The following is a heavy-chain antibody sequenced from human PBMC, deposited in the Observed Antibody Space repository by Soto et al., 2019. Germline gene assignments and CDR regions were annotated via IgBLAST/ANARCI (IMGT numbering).Heavy chain of an antibody. CDR2: INHSGST. V-gene: IGHV4-34*01. Sequence: PSETLSLTCAVYGGSFSGYYWSWTRQPPGKGLEWIGEINHSGSTNYNPSLKSRVTISVDKSKNQFSLKLSSVSSALRLYLQMNSLRAEDTAVYYCASITSHHSDLYLFDYWGQGTLVTVSS. CDR3: NSLRAEDTAVYYCASITSHHSDLYLFDY. CDR1: GGSFSGYY. D-gene: IGHD3-10*01. J-gene: IGHJ4*02.